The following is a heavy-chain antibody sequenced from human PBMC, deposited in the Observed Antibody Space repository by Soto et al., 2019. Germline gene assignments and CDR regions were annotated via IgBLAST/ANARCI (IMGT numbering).Heavy chain of an antibody. V-gene: IGHV3-23*01. CDR1: GFTFTNYA. CDR3: ANPSPGYGDPTFYYYAMDA. D-gene: IGHD4-17*01. J-gene: IGHJ6*02. Sequence: EVQLLESGGGLVQPGGSLRLSCAASGFTFTNYAMSWVRQAPGKGLQWVSTISGSGGATYYADSVKGRFTVSRDNSKNTLYLQMDSLRAEDTAVYFCANPSPGYGDPTFYYYAMDAWGQGTMVTVSS. CDR2: ISGSGGAT.